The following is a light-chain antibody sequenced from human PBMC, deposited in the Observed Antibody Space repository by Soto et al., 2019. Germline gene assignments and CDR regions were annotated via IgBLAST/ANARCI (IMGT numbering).Light chain of an antibody. CDR2: GAS. CDR1: RRFRTY. J-gene: IGKJ2*01. V-gene: IGKV3-15*01. Sequence: EIVITQSPATLSFSPGARATLSSRPGRRFRTYLAWYQQKPGQSPRLLISGASTRATGFPARFSGSGSGTEFTLTISNLQSEDFAVYYCQQYNNWPYTFGQGTKLEIK. CDR3: QQYNNWPYT.